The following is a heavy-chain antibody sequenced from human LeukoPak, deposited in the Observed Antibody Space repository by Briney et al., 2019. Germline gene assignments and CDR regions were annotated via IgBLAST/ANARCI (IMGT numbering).Heavy chain of an antibody. Sequence: PGGSLRLSCAASGFPFSSYSMNWVRQAPGKGLEWVSSISSSSSYIYYADSVKGRFTISRDNAKNSLYLQMNSLRAEDTAVYYCARVKYSSSWRGFDYWGQGTLVTVSS. CDR2: ISSSSSYI. V-gene: IGHV3-21*01. D-gene: IGHD6-13*01. J-gene: IGHJ4*02. CDR3: ARVKYSSSWRGFDY. CDR1: GFPFSSYS.